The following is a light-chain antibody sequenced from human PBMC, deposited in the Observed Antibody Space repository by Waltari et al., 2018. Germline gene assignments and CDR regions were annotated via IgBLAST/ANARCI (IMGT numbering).Light chain of an antibody. V-gene: IGKV3-15*01. J-gene: IGKJ2*01. CDR3: QQYNNWPPGT. CDR2: GAS. Sequence: EIVMTQSPATLSVSPGERATLSCRASQSVSSNLAWYQQKPGQAPRLLIYGASTRATAIPARFSGSGSGTEFTLTISSLQSEDLAVYYCQQYNNWPPGTFGQGTKLEIK. CDR1: QSVSSN.